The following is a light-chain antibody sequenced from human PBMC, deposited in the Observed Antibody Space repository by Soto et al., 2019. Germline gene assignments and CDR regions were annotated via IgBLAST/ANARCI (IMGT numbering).Light chain of an antibody. CDR1: SSDVGGYQY. Sequence: QSPLTQPASVSGSPGRSITISCTGTSSDVGGYQYVSWYQQYPGKATKLVIYEVSNRPSGVSIRFSGSKSGDTASLTISGLQAEDEADYYCCSYTLRSTLVFGGGTKLTVL. CDR3: CSYTLRSTLV. CDR2: EVS. J-gene: IGLJ2*01. V-gene: IGLV2-14*01.